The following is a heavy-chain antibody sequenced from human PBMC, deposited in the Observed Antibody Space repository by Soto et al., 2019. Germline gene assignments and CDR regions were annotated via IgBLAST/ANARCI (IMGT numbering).Heavy chain of an antibody. Sequence: LRLSCAASGFTFSSYSMNWVRQAPLKGLEWVSSISSSSSYIYYADSVKGRFTISRDNAKNSLYLQMNSLRAEDTAVYYCARDLSNYDILTGLINWGQGTLVTVSS. CDR1: GFTFSSYS. J-gene: IGHJ4*02. V-gene: IGHV3-21*01. CDR2: ISSSSSYI. D-gene: IGHD3-9*01. CDR3: ARDLSNYDILTGLIN.